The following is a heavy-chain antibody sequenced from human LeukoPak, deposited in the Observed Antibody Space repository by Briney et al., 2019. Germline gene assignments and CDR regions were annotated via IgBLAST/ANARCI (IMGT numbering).Heavy chain of an antibody. CDR3: ARAPSEIGGYYPEYFRH. D-gene: IGHD3-22*01. J-gene: IGHJ1*01. CDR1: GFAFSNYW. V-gene: IGHV3-74*01. Sequence: GGSLRLSCAAAGFAFSNYWMHWVRQAPGKGLVWVSRIKSDGRTNYADSVKGRFTISRDNAKNTVSLQMNSLRAEDTGVYYCARAPSEIGGYYPEYFRHWGQGTLVTVSS. CDR2: IKSDGRT.